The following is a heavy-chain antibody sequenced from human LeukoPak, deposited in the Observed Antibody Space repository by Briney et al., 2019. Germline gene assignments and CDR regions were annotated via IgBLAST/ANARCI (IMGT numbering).Heavy chain of an antibody. D-gene: IGHD3-22*01. V-gene: IGHV1-24*01. J-gene: IGHJ4*02. CDR2: FDPEDGET. Sequence: ASVKVSCKVSGYTLTELSMHWVRQAPGKGLEWMGGFDPEDGETIYAQKFQGRVTMTEDTSTNTAYMELSSLRSEDTAVYYCATGRPLRQGYYYDSSGYCYWGQGTLVTVSS. CDR1: GYTLTELS. CDR3: ATGRPLRQGYYYDSSGYCY.